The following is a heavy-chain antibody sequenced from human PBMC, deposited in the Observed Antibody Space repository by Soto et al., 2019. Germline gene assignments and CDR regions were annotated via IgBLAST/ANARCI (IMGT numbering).Heavy chain of an antibody. Sequence: SETLSLTCTVSGGSISSYYWSWIRQPPGKGLEWIGYIYYSGSTNYNPSLKSRVTISVDTSKNQFSLKLSSVTAADTAVYYCATGKIFYDYYGSGSSYYFDYWGQGTLVTVSS. V-gene: IGHV4-59*01. CDR3: ATGKIFYDYYGSGSSYYFDY. CDR1: GGSISSYY. D-gene: IGHD3-10*01. J-gene: IGHJ4*02. CDR2: IYYSGST.